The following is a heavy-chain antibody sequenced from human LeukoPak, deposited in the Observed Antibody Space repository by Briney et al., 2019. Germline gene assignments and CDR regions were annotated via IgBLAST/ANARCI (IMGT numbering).Heavy chain of an antibody. D-gene: IGHD3-22*01. V-gene: IGHV4-31*03. CDR3: ARESTYYYDNSGIDSAAFDI. CDR2: IYHSGTA. CDR1: GGSISTGGYY. Sequence: SETLSLTCTVSGGSISTGGYYWSWIRLHPGKGLEWIVYIYHSGTAYYNPSLRSRITISLDTSKNLFSLKLTSVTAADTAVYYCARESTYYYDNSGIDSAAFDIWGQGTMVTVSS. J-gene: IGHJ3*02.